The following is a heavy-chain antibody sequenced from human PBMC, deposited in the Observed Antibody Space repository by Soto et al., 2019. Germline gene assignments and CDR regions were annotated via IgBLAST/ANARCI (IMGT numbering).Heavy chain of an antibody. D-gene: IGHD2-8*01. CDR3: ARGLNGQGYVDH. CDR1: GFTFSSYW. Sequence: EVQLVETGGGLVQPGGSLRLSCGASGFTFSSYWMHWVRQAPGKGLVWVSRVNTDASRTSYADSVKGRFTISRDNAKNTLYLQMNSLRAADTAVYYCARGLNGQGYVDHWGQGTQVTVSS. J-gene: IGHJ4*02. CDR2: VNTDASRT. V-gene: IGHV3-74*01.